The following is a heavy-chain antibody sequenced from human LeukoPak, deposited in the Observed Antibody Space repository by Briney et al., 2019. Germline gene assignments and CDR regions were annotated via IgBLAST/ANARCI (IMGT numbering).Heavy chain of an antibody. V-gene: IGHV4-59*11. J-gene: IGHJ4*02. D-gene: IGHD3-10*01. CDR1: GGSINSHY. CDR3: ATRPAGTSWYGVFDY. CDR2: IFNTGNT. Sequence: SETLSLTCSVSGGSINSHYWSWIRQPPGKRLEWIGYIFNTGNTNYNPSLGSQVTMSEDASRDQFFLRLSSVTAADTAIYYCATRPAGTSWYGVFDYWSQGTLVTVSS.